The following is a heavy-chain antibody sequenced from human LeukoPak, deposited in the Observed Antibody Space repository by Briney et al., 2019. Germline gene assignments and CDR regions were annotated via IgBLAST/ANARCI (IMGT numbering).Heavy chain of an antibody. CDR3: ARTSDKPMVLTTDFDY. CDR2: ISTSSSYI. Sequence: GGSLRLSCTASGFTFSSYSMNWVRQAPGKGLEWVSSISTSSSYIYYADSLKGRFTISRHNAKNSLYLQMNSLRAEDTAVYCCARTSDKPMVLTTDFDYWGQGTLVTVSS. V-gene: IGHV3-21*01. J-gene: IGHJ4*02. D-gene: IGHD5-18*01. CDR1: GFTFSSYS.